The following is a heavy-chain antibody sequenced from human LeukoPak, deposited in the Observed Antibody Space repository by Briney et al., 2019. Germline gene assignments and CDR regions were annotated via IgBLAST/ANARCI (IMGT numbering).Heavy chain of an antibody. V-gene: IGHV1-18*01. CDR2: ISARNGET. CDR3: ARALRSGLMVYAIDYYFDY. D-gene: IGHD2-8*01. CDR1: GYTFTSHG. J-gene: IGHJ4*02. Sequence: GASVKVSCKASGYTFTSHGISWVRQAPGQGLEWMGWISARNGETHCAQKFQGRVTMATDTSTSTAYMELKSLRSDDTAVYYCARALRSGLMVYAIDYYFDYWGQGTLVTVSS.